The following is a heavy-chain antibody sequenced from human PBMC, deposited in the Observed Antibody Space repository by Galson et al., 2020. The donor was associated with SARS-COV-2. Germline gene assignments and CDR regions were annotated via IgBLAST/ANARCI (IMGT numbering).Heavy chain of an antibody. J-gene: IGHJ5*02. V-gene: IGHV4-59*13. CDR3: ARGYNSGKFWFAP. Sequence: SETLSLTCTVSGCSIWTYYWSWMRQPPGRGLEWIGYIHYSGTTKYNPSLENRVTISVDTSKNQFSLRLSSVTAADTAVYYCARGYNSGKFWFAPWGQGTLITVST. D-gene: IGHD5-18*01. CDR1: GCSIWTYY. CDR2: IHYSGTT.